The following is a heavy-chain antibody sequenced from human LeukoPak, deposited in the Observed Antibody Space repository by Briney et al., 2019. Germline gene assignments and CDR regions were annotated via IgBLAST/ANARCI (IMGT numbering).Heavy chain of an antibody. Sequence: SETLSLTCTVSGGSISSYYWSWIRQPPGKGLEWIGYIYTSGSTNYNPSLKSRVTISVDTSKNQFSLKLSSVTAADTAVYYCARHGSVNYHGSGETNNWFDPWGQGTLVTVSS. V-gene: IGHV4-4*09. CDR3: ARHGSVNYHGSGETNNWFDP. D-gene: IGHD3-10*01. J-gene: IGHJ5*02. CDR1: GGSISSYY. CDR2: IYTSGST.